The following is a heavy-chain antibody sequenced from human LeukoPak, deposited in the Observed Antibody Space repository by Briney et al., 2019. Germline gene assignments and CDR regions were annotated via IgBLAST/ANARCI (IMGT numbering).Heavy chain of an antibody. CDR2: IYHSGST. J-gene: IGHJ4*02. Sequence: PSQTLSLTCAVSAGSISSGGYSWSCIRQPPGKSLEWIGYIYHSGSTYYNPSLKSRVTISVDRSKNQFSLKLSSVTAADTAVYYCARVGRYCGGDCYSGYFDYWGQGTLATVSS. CDR3: ARVGRYCGGDCYSGYFDY. D-gene: IGHD2-21*02. CDR1: AGSISSGGYS. V-gene: IGHV4-30-2*01.